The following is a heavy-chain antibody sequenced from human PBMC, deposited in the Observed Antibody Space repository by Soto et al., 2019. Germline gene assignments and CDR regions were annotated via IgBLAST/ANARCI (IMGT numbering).Heavy chain of an antibody. V-gene: IGHV4-34*01. CDR2: INHSGST. D-gene: IGHD3-16*01. J-gene: IGHJ3*02. CDR1: GGSFSGYY. CDR3: ARENRGIDAFDI. Sequence: SETLSLTCAVYGGSFSGYYWSWIRQPPGKGLEWIGEINHSGSTNYNPSLKSRVTISVDTSKNQFSLKLSSVTAADTAVYDCARENRGIDAFDIWGQGTMVTVSS.